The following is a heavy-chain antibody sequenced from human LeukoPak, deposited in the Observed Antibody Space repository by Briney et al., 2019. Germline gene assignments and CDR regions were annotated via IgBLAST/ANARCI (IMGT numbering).Heavy chain of an antibody. D-gene: IGHD3-10*01. J-gene: IGHJ4*02. Sequence: ETLSLTCAVYGGSFSGYYWSWVRQAPGKGLEWVSAISGSGGSTYYADSVKGRFTISRDNSKNTLYLQMNSLRAEDTAVYYRAKEKDYYGSGSYLPKWGQGTLVTVSS. CDR1: GGSFSGYY. CDR2: ISGSGGST. CDR3: AKEKDYYGSGSYLPK. V-gene: IGHV3-23*01.